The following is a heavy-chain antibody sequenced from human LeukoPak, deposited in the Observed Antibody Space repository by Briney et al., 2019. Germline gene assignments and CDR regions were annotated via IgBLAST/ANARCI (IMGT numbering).Heavy chain of an antibody. CDR3: ARLTRLSTSPDRYYLDY. CDR2: IYTSGGT. V-gene: IGHV4-4*09. D-gene: IGHD6-6*01. Sequence: SETLSLTCTVSGDSISSYCWSWIRQPPGKGLEWIGYIYTSGGTNYIPSLKGRVTISIDTSKNQFSLKLSSVTAADSAVYYCARLTRLSTSPDRYYLDYWARAPWSPSPQ. J-gene: IGHJ4*02. CDR1: GDSISSYC.